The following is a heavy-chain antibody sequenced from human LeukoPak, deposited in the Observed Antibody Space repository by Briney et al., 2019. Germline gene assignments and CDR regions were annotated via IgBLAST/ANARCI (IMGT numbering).Heavy chain of an antibody. J-gene: IGHJ4*02. CDR1: DYSISSGYY. CDR2: IFHSGST. D-gene: IGHD2-15*01. V-gene: IGHV4-38-2*02. CDR3: ARDLLTGGYCSGGSCYDY. Sequence: KPSETLSPTCTVSDYSISSGYYWGWIRQPPGKGLEWIGSIFHSGSTFYNPSLKSRLTISVDTSKNQFSLILSSVTAADTAVYYCARDLLTGGYCSGGSCYDYWGQGTLVTVSS.